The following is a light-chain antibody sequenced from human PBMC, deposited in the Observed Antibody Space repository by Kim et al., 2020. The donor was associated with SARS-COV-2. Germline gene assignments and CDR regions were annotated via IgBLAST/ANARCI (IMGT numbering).Light chain of an antibody. Sequence: APGGTARITCGGTNIGSKSVHWYQQKPGQAPVLVIYYDSDRPSGIPERFSGSNSGNTATLTISRVEAGDEADYYCQVWDSSSDLVVFDGGTQLTVL. CDR1: NIGSKS. CDR3: QVWDSSSDLVV. J-gene: IGLJ2*01. CDR2: YDS. V-gene: IGLV3-21*04.